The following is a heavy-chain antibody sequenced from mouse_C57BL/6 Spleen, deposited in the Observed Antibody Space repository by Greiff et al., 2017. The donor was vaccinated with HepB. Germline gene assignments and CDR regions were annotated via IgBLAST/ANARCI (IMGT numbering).Heavy chain of an antibody. Sequence: EVQLVESGPELVKPGASVKMSCKASGYTFTDYNMHWVKQSHGKSLEWIGYINPNNGGTSYNQKFKGKATLTVNKSSSTAYMELRSLTSEDSAVYYCARWGFITTVFYYAMDYWGQGTSVTVSS. CDR2: INPNNGGT. D-gene: IGHD1-1*01. V-gene: IGHV1-22*01. CDR3: ARWGFITTVFYYAMDY. J-gene: IGHJ4*01. CDR1: GYTFTDYN.